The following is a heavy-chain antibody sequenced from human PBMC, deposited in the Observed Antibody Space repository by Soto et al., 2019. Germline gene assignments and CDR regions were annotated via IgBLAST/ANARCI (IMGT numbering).Heavy chain of an antibody. CDR3: IGSFPF. CDR2: IRSQPYGGTT. Sequence: PGGSLRLSCTGSGFPFANFLMSWFRQAPGKGLEWVGFIRSQPYGGTTQYAASVRGRFTISRDDSKGIAYLQMISLKSEDSGVYYCIGSFPFWGQGTLVTVSS. CDR1: GFPFANFL. J-gene: IGHJ1*01. V-gene: IGHV3-49*03. D-gene: IGHD3-10*01.